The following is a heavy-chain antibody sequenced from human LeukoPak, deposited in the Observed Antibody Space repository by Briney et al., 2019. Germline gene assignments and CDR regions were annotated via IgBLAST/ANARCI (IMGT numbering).Heavy chain of an antibody. CDR1: GFTFGDYA. CDR2: ISGSGGST. D-gene: IGHD6-13*01. J-gene: IGHJ4*02. Sequence: GGSLRLSCTASGFTFGDYAMSWVRQAPGKGLEWVSAISGSGGSTYYADSVKGRFTISRDNAKNSLYLQMNSLRAEDTAVYYCAKSRRGAAAGTVRLFFDYWGQGTLVTVSS. V-gene: IGHV3-23*01. CDR3: AKSRRGAAAGTVRLFFDY.